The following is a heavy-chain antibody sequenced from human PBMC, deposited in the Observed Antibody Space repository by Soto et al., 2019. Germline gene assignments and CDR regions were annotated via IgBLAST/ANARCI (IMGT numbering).Heavy chain of an antibody. J-gene: IGHJ4*02. D-gene: IGHD3-9*01. CDR1: GYTFTSYG. V-gene: IGHV1-18*01. CDR3: ARDGGPVLRYFDWFPNFDY. Sequence: QVQLVQSGAEVKKPGASVKVSCKASGYTFTSYGISWVRQAPGQGLEWMGWISAYNGNTSYAQKLQGRVTMTTDTSTSTAYMELRSLRSDDTAVYYCARDGGPVLRYFDWFPNFDYWGQGTLVTVSS. CDR2: ISAYNGNT.